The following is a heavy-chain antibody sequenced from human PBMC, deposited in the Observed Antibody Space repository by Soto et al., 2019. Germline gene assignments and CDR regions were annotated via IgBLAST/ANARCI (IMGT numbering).Heavy chain of an antibody. D-gene: IGHD3-3*01. CDR3: ARGQRFSDWFDP. Sequence: SETLSLTCTVTGGTISGYYWTWNRQSAGGGLEWIGRIYSSGSTNYNPSLKSRVTISLDTSMNHFSLRLSSVTAADTAVYYCARGQRFSDWFDPWGQGTLVTVSS. CDR1: GGTISGYY. CDR2: IYSSGST. V-gene: IGHV4-4*07. J-gene: IGHJ5*02.